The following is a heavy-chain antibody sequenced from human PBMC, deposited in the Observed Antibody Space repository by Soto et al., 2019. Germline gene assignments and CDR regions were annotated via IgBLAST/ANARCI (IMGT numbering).Heavy chain of an antibody. D-gene: IGHD3-3*01. CDR2: ISANSGNK. Sequence: QIQLVQSGGEVKKPGASVTVSCKVSGYAFTSHLLTWVRQAPGQGLEWVGWISANSGNKKYRQSLQSRVTMTTESSTSTAYLELRDLRLDDTAVYYCARGGFLERSDFWGQGTMVTVSS. V-gene: IGHV1-18*04. CDR1: GYAFTSHL. CDR3: ARGGFLERSDF. J-gene: IGHJ3*01.